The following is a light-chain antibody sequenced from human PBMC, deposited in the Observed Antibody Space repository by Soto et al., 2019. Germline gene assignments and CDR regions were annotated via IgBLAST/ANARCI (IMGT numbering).Light chain of an antibody. CDR2: SNN. CDR1: SSNIGSNT. CDR3: APGKDSLKGPG. V-gene: IGLV1-44*01. Sequence: QSVLTQPFSASGTPGQRVTISCSGSSSNIGSNTVNWYQQLPGTAPKLLIYSNNLRPSGVPDRFSGSKSGTSASLAISGLKFGDEAVYYWAPGKDSLKGPGFGGGTQLPV. J-gene: IGLJ3*02.